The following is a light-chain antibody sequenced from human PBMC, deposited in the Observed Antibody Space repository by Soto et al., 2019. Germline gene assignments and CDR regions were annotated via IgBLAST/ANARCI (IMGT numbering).Light chain of an antibody. CDR1: SSNIGSNT. V-gene: IGLV1-44*01. J-gene: IGLJ1*01. CDR2: SNN. CDR3: AAWHDSMSGLYV. Sequence: QSVLTQPPSASGTPGQRVTISCSGSSSNIGSNTVNWYQQLPGTAPKLLIYSNNQRPSGVPDRFSGSKSGTSASLAISGLQSEDEADDYWAAWHDSMSGLYVIGTGPKVTVL.